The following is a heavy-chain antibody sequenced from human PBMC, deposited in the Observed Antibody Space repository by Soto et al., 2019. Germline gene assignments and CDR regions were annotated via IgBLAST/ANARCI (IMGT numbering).Heavy chain of an antibody. CDR2: ISWNSGSI. CDR1: GFTFDDYA. V-gene: IGHV3-9*01. J-gene: IGHJ6*02. Sequence: GGSLRLSCAASGFTFDDYAMHWVRQAPGKGLEWVSGISWNSGSIGYADSVKGRFTISRDNAKNSLYLQMNSLRAEDTALYYCAKDKHSYGNYYYYGMDVWGQGTTVTVSS. D-gene: IGHD5-18*01. CDR3: AKDKHSYGNYYYYGMDV.